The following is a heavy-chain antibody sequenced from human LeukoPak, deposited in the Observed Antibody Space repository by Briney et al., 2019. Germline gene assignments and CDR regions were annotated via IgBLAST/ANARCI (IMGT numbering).Heavy chain of an antibody. CDR3: ATAGTDYHYYDSSGYLFVY. D-gene: IGHD3-22*01. V-gene: IGHV1-2*02. J-gene: IGHJ4*02. CDR1: GYTFTGYW. CDR2: INPNSGGT. Sequence: GASVKVSCKAFGYTFTGYWMHWVRQAPGQGLEWMGWINPNSGGTNYAQKFQGRVTMTRDTSISTAYMELSRLRSDDTAVYYCATAGTDYHYYDSSGYLFVYWGQGALVTVSS.